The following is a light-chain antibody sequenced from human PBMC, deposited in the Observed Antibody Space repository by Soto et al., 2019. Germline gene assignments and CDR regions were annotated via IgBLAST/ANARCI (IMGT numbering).Light chain of an antibody. CDR1: QGMSNY. J-gene: IGKJ4*01. V-gene: IGKV1-27*01. CDR2: AAS. Sequence: DIQMTQSPSSLSASVGDRVTITCRASQGMSNYLAWYQQKPGKVPKLLIYAASTLQSGVPSRFSGSGSGTNFTLTISSLQPEDGATYYCQKYNSAPLTVGGGTKVEIK. CDR3: QKYNSAPLT.